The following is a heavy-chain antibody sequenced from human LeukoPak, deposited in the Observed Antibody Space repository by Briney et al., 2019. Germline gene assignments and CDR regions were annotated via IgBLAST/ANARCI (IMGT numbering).Heavy chain of an antibody. CDR1: GYSISSGYY. CDR2: IYHSGST. D-gene: IGHD4-11*01. V-gene: IGHV4-38-2*02. J-gene: IGHJ4*02. Sequence: SETLSLTCTVSGYSISSGYYWGWIRQPPGKGLEWIGSIYHSGSTYYNPSLKSRATISVDTSKNQFSLKLSSVTAADTAVYYCARFEGTTTSESADYWGQGTLVTVSS. CDR3: ARFEGTTTSESADY.